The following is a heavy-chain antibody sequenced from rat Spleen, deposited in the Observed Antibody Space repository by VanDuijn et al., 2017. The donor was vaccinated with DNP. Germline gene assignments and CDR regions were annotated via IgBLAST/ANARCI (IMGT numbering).Heavy chain of an antibody. J-gene: IGHJ3*01. V-gene: IGHV2-41*01. CDR2: IWNSGGT. Sequence: QVQLKESGPGLVQPSQTLSLTCTVTGFSLTSYNVHWVRQPPGKGLEWMGVIWNSGGTRFHSTLKSRLTITKDPSKSQVFLKMNRRQTEDTATYYCVRDLLRWRRGFAYWGQGTLVTVSS. CDR1: GFSLTSYN. D-gene: IGHD1-11*01. CDR3: VRDLLRWRRGFAY.